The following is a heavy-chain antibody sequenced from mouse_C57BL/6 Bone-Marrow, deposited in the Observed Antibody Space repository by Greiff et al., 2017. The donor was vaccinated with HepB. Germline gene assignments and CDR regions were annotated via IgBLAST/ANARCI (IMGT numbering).Heavy chain of an antibody. V-gene: IGHV2-2*01. CDR2: IWRGGST. D-gene: IGHD1-1*01. CDR1: GFSLTSYG. CDR3: ARNYCGSSFDD. J-gene: IGHJ2*01. Sequence: VKLVESGPGLVQPSQCLSITCTVSGFSLTSYGVHWVRQSPGKGLEWLGVIWRGGSTDYNAAFISRLSISKDNSKSHVYFKMNSLQADDNAIYYCARNYCGSSFDDWGQGTTLTVSS.